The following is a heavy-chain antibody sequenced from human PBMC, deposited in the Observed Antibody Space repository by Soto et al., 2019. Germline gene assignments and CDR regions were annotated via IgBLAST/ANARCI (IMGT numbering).Heavy chain of an antibody. CDR2: INPSGGST. J-gene: IGHJ5*02. CDR3: ARVVVPAAKYNWFDP. Sequence: ASGKVSCKGSGYTFTSYYMHWVRQAPGQGLEWMGIINPSGGSTSYAQKFQGRVTMTRDTSTSTVYMELSSLRSEDTAVYYCARVVVPAAKYNWFDPWGQGTLVTVSS. CDR1: GYTFTSYY. D-gene: IGHD2-2*01. V-gene: IGHV1-46*01.